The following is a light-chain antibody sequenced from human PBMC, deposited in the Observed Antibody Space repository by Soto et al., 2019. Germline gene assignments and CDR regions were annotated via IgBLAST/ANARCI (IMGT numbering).Light chain of an antibody. CDR2: GAS. Sequence: EIVLTQSPGTLSLSPGERATLSCRASQIVSSSYLAWYQQKPGQAPRLLIYGASSRATGIPDRFSGSGSGTDFTLTISRLEPEDFAVYYCHQYGSSTGTFGQGTKVEIK. V-gene: IGKV3-20*01. J-gene: IGKJ1*01. CDR3: HQYGSSTGT. CDR1: QIVSSSY.